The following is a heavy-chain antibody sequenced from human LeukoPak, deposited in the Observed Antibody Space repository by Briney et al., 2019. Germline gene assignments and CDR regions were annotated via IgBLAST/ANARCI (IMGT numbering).Heavy chain of an antibody. CDR1: GFNFRDHW. D-gene: IGHD6-19*01. Sequence: GGSLRLSCAVSGFNFRDHWMDWVRQAPGKGLQWVGHIKNDGSETYYLDSLKGRFSISRDNTSNALYLQMNSLRVEDTAVYYCVKNDGWFHLAQWGQGTLVTVSS. CDR3: VKNDGWFHLAQ. CDR2: IKNDGSET. V-gene: IGHV3-7*03. J-gene: IGHJ4*02.